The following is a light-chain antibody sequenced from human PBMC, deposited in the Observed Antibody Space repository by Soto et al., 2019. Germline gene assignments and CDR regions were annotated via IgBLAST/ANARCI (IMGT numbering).Light chain of an antibody. CDR2: AAS. Sequence: DIQMTQSPSSLSASVGDRVTITCRASQGISNYLARYQQKPGKVPKLLSYAASTFQSGVPSRFSGSGSGPDFSLTISSLQPEDVATYCCQKYNSAPRAFGQGTKVEIQ. CDR1: QGISNY. V-gene: IGKV1-27*01. CDR3: QKYNSAPRA. J-gene: IGKJ1*01.